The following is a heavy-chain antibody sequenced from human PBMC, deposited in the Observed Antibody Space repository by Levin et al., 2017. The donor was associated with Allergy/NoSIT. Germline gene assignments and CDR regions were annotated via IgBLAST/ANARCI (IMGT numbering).Heavy chain of an antibody. J-gene: IGHJ4*02. CDR2: INTAGDT. Sequence: LSLTCAASGFTFSSYDMHWVRQGTGEGLEWVSAINTAGDTYYPGSVKGRFTISRENAKNSLYLQMNSLRAGDTAIYYCVGGGHGDFWGQGTLVTVSS. D-gene: IGHD6-25*01. CDR1: GFTFSSYD. V-gene: IGHV3-13*04. CDR3: VGGGHGDF.